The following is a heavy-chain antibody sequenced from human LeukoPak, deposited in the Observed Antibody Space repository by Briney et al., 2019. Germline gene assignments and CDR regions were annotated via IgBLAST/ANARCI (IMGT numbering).Heavy chain of an antibody. CDR2: ISSSSSTI. Sequence: GGSLRLSCAASGFTFSSYSMNWVRQAPGKGLEWVSYISSSSSTIYYADSVKGRFTISRDNAKNSLYLQMNSLRAEDTAVYYCARGSTYYYDSRRAFDIWGQGTMVTVSS. J-gene: IGHJ3*02. V-gene: IGHV3-48*01. D-gene: IGHD3-22*01. CDR1: GFTFSSYS. CDR3: ARGSTYYYDSRRAFDI.